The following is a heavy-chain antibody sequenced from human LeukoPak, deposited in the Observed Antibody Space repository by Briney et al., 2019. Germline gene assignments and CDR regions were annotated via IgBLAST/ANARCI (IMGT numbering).Heavy chain of an antibody. CDR3: ARPTWIQLWAHFDY. Sequence: ASVKVSCKASGYTFTSYAMHWVRQAPGQRLEWMGWINAGNGNTKYSQKFQGRVTITRDTSASTAYMELSSLRSEDTAVCYCARPTWIQLWAHFDYWGQGTLVTVSS. CDR1: GYTFTSYA. J-gene: IGHJ4*02. D-gene: IGHD5-18*01. V-gene: IGHV1-3*01. CDR2: INAGNGNT.